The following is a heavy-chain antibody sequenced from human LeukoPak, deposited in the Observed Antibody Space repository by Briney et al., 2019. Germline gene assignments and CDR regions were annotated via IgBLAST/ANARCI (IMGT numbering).Heavy chain of an antibody. D-gene: IGHD3-22*01. Sequence: GGSLRLSCAASGFTFSTYSMNWVRQAPGKGLEWVSYISSSSSTIYYADSVKGRFTISRDNAKNSLYLQMNSLRAEDTAVYYCARGSTYYDSSGQVPFNYWGQGTLVTVSS. J-gene: IGHJ4*02. V-gene: IGHV3-48*01. CDR3: ARGSTYYDSSGQVPFNY. CDR1: GFTFSTYS. CDR2: ISSSSSTI.